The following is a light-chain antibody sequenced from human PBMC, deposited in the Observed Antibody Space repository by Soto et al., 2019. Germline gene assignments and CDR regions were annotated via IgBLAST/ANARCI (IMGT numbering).Light chain of an antibody. Sequence: QSVLTQPPSASGTPGQRVTISRSGSSSNIGRDTVNWYQQLPGTAPKLLIYSNNQRPSGVPDRFSGSKSGTSASLAISGLQSDDEADYYCATWDGSLNGWVFGGGTQLTVL. CDR2: SNN. J-gene: IGLJ3*02. CDR3: ATWDGSLNGWV. V-gene: IGLV1-44*01. CDR1: SSNIGRDT.